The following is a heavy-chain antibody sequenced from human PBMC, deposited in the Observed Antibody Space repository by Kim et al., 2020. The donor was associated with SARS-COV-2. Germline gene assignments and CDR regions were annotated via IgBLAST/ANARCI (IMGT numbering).Heavy chain of an antibody. D-gene: IGHD6-13*01. CDR1: GYTFTGYY. J-gene: IGHJ5*02. V-gene: IGHV1-2*06. CDR3: ARGANSLGSWRDNWFDP. CDR2: INPNSGGT. Sequence: ASVKVSCKASGYTFTGYYMHWVRQAPGQGLEWMGRINPNSGGTNYAQKFQGRVTMTRDTSMSTAYMELSRLRSDDTAVYYCARGANSLGSWRDNWFDPWGQGTLVTVSS.